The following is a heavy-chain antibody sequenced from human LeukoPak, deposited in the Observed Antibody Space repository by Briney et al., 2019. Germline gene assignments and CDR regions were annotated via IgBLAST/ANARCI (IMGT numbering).Heavy chain of an antibody. CDR1: GFTFSSYA. Sequence: PGRSLRLSCAASGFTFSSYAMHWVRQAPGKGLEWVAVISYDGSNKYYADSVKGRFTISRDNSKKTLYLQMNSLRAEDTAVYYCARDALRDAYYFDYWGQGTLVTVSS. D-gene: IGHD5-24*01. J-gene: IGHJ4*02. CDR3: ARDALRDAYYFDY. CDR2: ISYDGSNK. V-gene: IGHV3-30*04.